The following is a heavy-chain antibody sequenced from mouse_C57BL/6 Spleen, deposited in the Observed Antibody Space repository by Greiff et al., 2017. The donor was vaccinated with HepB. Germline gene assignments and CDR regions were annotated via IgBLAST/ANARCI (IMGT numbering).Heavy chain of an antibody. CDR1: GYTFTSYW. J-gene: IGHJ2*01. D-gene: IGHD2-4*01. V-gene: IGHV1-64*01. Sequence: VQLQQPGAELVKPGASVKLSCKASGYTFTSYWMHWVKQRPGQGLEWIGMIHPNSGSTNYNEKFKSKATLTVDKSSSTAYMQLSSLTSEDSAVYYCAREGYDYDPVYFDYWGQGTTLTVSS. CDR3: AREGYDYDPVYFDY. CDR2: IHPNSGST.